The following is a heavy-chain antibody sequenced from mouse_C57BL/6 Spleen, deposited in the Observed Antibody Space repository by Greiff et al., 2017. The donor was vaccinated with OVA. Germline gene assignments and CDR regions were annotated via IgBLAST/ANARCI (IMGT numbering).Heavy chain of an antibody. J-gene: IGHJ3*01. CDR2: IDPETGGT. CDR1: GYTFTDYE. Sequence: VQVVESGAELVRPGASVTLSCKASGYTFTDYEMHWVKQTPVHGLEWIGAIDPETGGTAYNQKFKGKAILTADKSSSTAYMELRSLTSEDSAVYYCTRGSSPFAYWGQGTLVTVSA. D-gene: IGHD1-1*01. V-gene: IGHV1-15*01. CDR3: TRGSSPFAY.